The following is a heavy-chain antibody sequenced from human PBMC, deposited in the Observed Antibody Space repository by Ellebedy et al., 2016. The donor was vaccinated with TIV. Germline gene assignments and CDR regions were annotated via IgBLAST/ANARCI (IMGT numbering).Heavy chain of an antibody. Sequence: GESLKISXAASGFTFSDYYMSWIRQAPGKGLEWVSYISSSSSTIYYADSVKGRFTISRDNSKNTLYLQMNSLRVEDTAVYYCAKQKLEDYWGQGTLVTVSS. CDR3: AKQKLEDY. CDR2: ISSSSSTI. D-gene: IGHD1-1*01. V-gene: IGHV3-11*04. CDR1: GFTFSDYY. J-gene: IGHJ4*02.